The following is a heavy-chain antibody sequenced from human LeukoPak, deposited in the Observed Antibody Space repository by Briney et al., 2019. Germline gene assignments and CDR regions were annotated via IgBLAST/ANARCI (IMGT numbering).Heavy chain of an antibody. J-gene: IGHJ5*02. CDR3: ARHGALGYCSSTSCPNWFDP. CDR1: SGFQIRYY. V-gene: IGHV4-59*08. Sequence: SETLSLTCTVSSGFQIRYYWLWIRQPPGKGLEWIGYIYYSGSTNYNPSLKSRVTISVDTSKNQFSLKLSSVTAADTAVYYCARHGALGYCSSTSCPNWFDPWGQGTLVTASS. D-gene: IGHD2-2*01. CDR2: IYYSGST.